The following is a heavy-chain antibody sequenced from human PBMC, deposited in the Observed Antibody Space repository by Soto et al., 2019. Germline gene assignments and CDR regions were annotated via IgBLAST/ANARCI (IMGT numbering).Heavy chain of an antibody. CDR1: GCSISSYY. J-gene: IGHJ4*02. Sequence: PSATLSLTCTVSGCSISSYYWNWIRQPPGKGLEWIGYLYYSGSTNYNPSLKSRVTISVDTSRNQFSLRLSSVTAADTAVYYRAREPYSDSSSYANFDHCGQGTLVTVSS. D-gene: IGHD3-22*01. CDR3: AREPYSDSSSYANFDH. V-gene: IGHV4-59*01. CDR2: LYYSGST.